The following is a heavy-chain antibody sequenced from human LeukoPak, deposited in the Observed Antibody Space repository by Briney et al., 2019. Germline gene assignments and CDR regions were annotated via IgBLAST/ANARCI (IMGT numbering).Heavy chain of an antibody. CDR3: ARSDSSGPYYFDX. V-gene: IGHV4-39*07. D-gene: IGHD3-22*01. Sequence: SETLSLTCTVSGYSISSSSYYWGWIRQPPGKGLEWIGSIYYSGSTYYNPSLKSRVTISVDTSKNQFSLKLSSVTAVDTAVYYCARSDSSGPYYFDXWGQGTLVTVXX. J-gene: IGHJ4*02. CDR1: GYSISSSSYY. CDR2: IYYSGST.